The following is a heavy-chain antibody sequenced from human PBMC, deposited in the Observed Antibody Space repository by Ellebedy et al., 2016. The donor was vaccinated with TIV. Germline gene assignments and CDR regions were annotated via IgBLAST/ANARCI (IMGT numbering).Heavy chain of an antibody. Sequence: SVKVSXXASGGTFSSYAISWVRQAPGQGLEWMGGIIPIFGTANYAQKFQGRVTITADESTSTAYMELSSLRSEDTAVYCCARVGMTTGYYYYGMDVWGQGTTVTVSS. J-gene: IGHJ6*02. V-gene: IGHV1-69*13. CDR3: ARVGMTTGYYYYGMDV. D-gene: IGHD4-11*01. CDR2: IIPIFGTA. CDR1: GGTFSSYA.